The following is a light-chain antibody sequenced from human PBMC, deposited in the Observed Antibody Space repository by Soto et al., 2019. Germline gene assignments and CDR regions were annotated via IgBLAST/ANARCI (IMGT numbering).Light chain of an antibody. CDR1: SSGIGGYNY. J-gene: IGLJ2*01. CDR2: DVI. Sequence: QSVLTQPASVSGSPGQSITISCTGTSSGIGGYNYVSWYQQHPGKAPKLMIYDVINRPSGVSNRFSGSKSGNTASLTISGLQAEDEAAYYCSSYTTSSTLVVFGGGTKLTVL. CDR3: SSYTTSSTLVV. V-gene: IGLV2-14*01.